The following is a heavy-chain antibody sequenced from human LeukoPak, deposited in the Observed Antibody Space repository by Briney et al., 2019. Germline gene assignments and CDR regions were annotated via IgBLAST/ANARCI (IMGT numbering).Heavy chain of an antibody. V-gene: IGHV3-9*01. CDR1: GFIFDDYG. CDR3: AKDGSSTGHYYYGMDV. D-gene: IGHD2-2*01. CDR2: ISWNSGSI. Sequence: PGRSLRLSCVASGFIFDDYGMHWVRHAPGKGLEWLAGISWNSGSIGYADSVKGRFTIYRDNTKNSLYLEMNSLRAEDTALYYCAKDGSSTGHYYYGMDVWGQGTTVTVSS. J-gene: IGHJ6*02.